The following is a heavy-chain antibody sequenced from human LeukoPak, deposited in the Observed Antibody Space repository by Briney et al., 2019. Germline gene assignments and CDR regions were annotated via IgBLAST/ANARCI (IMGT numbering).Heavy chain of an antibody. Sequence: ASVKVSCKASGYTFTSYDINWVRQATGQGLEWMGWMNPNSGNTGYAQKFQGRVTMTRNSSISTAYLELSSLRSEDTAVYYCARGPRYCSGGSCYSGTIRGWGQGTLSPSPQ. CDR3: ARGPRYCSGGSCYSGTIRG. V-gene: IGHV1-8*01. D-gene: IGHD2-15*01. CDR2: MNPNSGNT. CDR1: GYTFTSYD. J-gene: IGHJ4*02.